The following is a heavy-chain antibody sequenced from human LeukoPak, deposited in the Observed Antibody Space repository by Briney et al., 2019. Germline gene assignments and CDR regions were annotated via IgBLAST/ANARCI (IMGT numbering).Heavy chain of an antibody. CDR2: IYYSGST. D-gene: IGHD4-17*01. J-gene: IGHJ4*02. Sequence: SQTLSLTCTVSGGSISSGDYYWSWIRQPPGKGLEWIGYIYYSGSTYYNPSLKSRVTISVDTSKNQFSLKLSSVTAADTAVYYCAREYYDYGDYGAYFDYWGQGTLVTVSS. CDR1: GGSISSGDYY. V-gene: IGHV4-30-4*01. CDR3: AREYYDYGDYGAYFDY.